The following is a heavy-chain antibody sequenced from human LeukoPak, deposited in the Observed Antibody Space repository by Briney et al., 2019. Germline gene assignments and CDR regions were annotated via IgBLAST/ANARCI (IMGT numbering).Heavy chain of an antibody. CDR1: GGSFSGYY. J-gene: IGHJ4*02. CDR2: INHSGST. CDR3: ASIYGRFRCSGGSCYSIRDY. Sequence: PSETLSLTCVVYGGSFSGYYWSWIRQPPGKGLEWIGEINHSGSTNYNPSLKSRVTISVDTSKNQFSLKLSSVTAADTAVYYCASIYGRFRCSGGSCYSIRDYWGQGTLVTVSS. D-gene: IGHD2-15*01. V-gene: IGHV4-34*01.